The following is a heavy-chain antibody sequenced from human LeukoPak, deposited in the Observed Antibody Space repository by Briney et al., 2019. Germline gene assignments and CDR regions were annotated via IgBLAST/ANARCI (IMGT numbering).Heavy chain of an antibody. D-gene: IGHD2-8*02. CDR1: GGSISSGGYS. V-gene: IGHV4-30-4*07. CDR3: AGHHPRNTVDF. J-gene: IGHJ4*02. Sequence: SQALSLTCAVSGGSISSGGYSWSWIRQPPGKGLEWIAYISDIGSINYNPSLKSRVTISLETSKNQFSLKLSSVTAADTAVYYCAGHHPRNTVDFWGQGTLVTVSS. CDR2: ISDIGSI.